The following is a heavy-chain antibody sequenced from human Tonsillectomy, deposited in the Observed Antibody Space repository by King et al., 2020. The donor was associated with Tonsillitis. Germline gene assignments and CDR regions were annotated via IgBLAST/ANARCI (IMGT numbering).Heavy chain of an antibody. CDR3: VKSYGGNSNGLDY. V-gene: IGHV3-30*18. Sequence: QLVQSGGGVGQPGRSLRLSCAASGFTFSTYGMHWVRQAPGKGLEWVAVVSYDGSTKYFADSVKGRFTISRDNSKKTLYLQMNSLRAEDTAVYYCVKSYGGNSNGLDYWGQGTLVTVSS. D-gene: IGHD4-23*01. J-gene: IGHJ4*02. CDR2: VSYDGSTK. CDR1: GFTFSTYG.